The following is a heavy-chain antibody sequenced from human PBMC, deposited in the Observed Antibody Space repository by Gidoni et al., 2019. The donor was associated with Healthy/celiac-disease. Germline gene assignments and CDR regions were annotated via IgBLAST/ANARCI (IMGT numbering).Heavy chain of an antibody. CDR1: GFTFSRYW. Sequence: ELQLVESGGGLVQPGGSLRLSCAASGFTFSRYWMHWVRQAPGKGLVWVSRINSDGSSTSYADSVKGRFTISRDNAKNTLYLQMNSLRAEDTAVYYCARDKGGTIFGVVIPSYGMDVWGQGTTVTVSS. J-gene: IGHJ6*02. V-gene: IGHV3-74*01. D-gene: IGHD3-3*01. CDR3: ARDKGGTIFGVVIPSYGMDV. CDR2: INSDGSST.